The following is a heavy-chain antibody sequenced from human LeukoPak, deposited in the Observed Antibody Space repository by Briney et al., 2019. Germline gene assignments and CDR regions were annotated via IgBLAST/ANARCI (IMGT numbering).Heavy chain of an antibody. CDR1: GGSFSGYY. CDR3: ARENFDWLLLDGDYYYYMDV. V-gene: IGHV4-34*01. D-gene: IGHD3-9*01. CDR2: INHSGST. J-gene: IGHJ6*03. Sequence: SETLSLTCAVSGGSFSGYYWSWIRQPPEKGLEWIGEINHSGSTNYNPSLKSRVTISVDTSKNQFSLKLSSVTAADTAVYYCARENFDWLLLDGDYYYYMDVWGKGTTVTISS.